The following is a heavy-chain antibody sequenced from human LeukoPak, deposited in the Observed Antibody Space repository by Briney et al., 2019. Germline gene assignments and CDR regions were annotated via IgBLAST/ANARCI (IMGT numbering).Heavy chain of an antibody. CDR1: GGSISSSSYY. V-gene: IGHV4-39*01. D-gene: IGHD3-22*01. CDR2: IYYSGST. J-gene: IGHJ4*02. CDR3: ASNNFDNYYDNPSFDY. Sequence: PSETLSLTCTVSGGSISSSSYYWGWIRQPPGKGLEWIGSIYYSGSTYYNPSLKSRITISVDTSKNQFSLKLSSVTAADTAVYYCASNNFDNYYDNPSFDYWGQGTLVTVSS.